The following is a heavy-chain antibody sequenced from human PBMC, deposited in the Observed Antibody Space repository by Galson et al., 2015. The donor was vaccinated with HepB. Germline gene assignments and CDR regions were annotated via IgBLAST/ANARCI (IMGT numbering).Heavy chain of an antibody. Sequence: SVKVSCKASGGTFSSYAISWVRQAPGQGLEWMGGIIPIFGTANYAQKFQGRVTITADESTSTAYMELSSLRSEDTAVYYCATSTSYYYYGMDVWGQGTTVTVSS. D-gene: IGHD2-2*01. V-gene: IGHV1-69*13. CDR2: IIPIFGTA. CDR3: ATSTSYYYYGMDV. J-gene: IGHJ6*02. CDR1: GGTFSSYA.